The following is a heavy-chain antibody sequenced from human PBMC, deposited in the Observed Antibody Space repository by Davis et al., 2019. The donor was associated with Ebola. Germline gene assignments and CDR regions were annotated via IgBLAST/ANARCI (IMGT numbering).Heavy chain of an antibody. Sequence: MPSETLSLTCTVSGCSISSYYWSWIRQPPGKGLEWIGYIYYSGSTNYNPSLKSRVTISVDTTKNQFSLKLTSVTAADTAVYYCARHLAQVGMDVWGQGTTVTVSS. D-gene: IGHD3-3*02. CDR1: GCSISSYY. J-gene: IGHJ6*02. CDR3: ARHLAQVGMDV. CDR2: IYYSGST. V-gene: IGHV4-59*08.